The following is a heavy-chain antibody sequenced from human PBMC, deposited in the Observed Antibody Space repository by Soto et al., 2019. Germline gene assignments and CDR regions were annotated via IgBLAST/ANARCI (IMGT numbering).Heavy chain of an antibody. J-gene: IGHJ5*02. CDR2: FYHSGST. V-gene: IGHV4-30-2*02. CDR1: GRSISRGSYS. CDR3: ARNSRSYYRWFGP. Sequence: LQALSRTGAVSGRSISRGSYSWSWIRHPPGKGLEWIGYFYHSGSTYYNPSLKSRVTIAVARSKNQSSLKLNSVTAADTAVYYCARNSRSYYRWFGPGGQGTLVTLSS. D-gene: IGHD1-26*01.